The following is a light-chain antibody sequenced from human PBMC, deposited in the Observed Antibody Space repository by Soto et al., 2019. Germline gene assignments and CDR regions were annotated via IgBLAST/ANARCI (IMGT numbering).Light chain of an antibody. Sequence: QSALTQPASVSGSPGQSITISCTGTSSDVGGYDYVSWYQHHPGKAPKLMIFDGSHRPSGVSDRFSGSKSGNTASLTISGLQAEDAADYYCSSYTSTNIPIFGGGTQLTVL. V-gene: IGLV2-14*03. CDR1: SSDVGGYDY. CDR3: SSYTSTNIPI. J-gene: IGLJ7*01. CDR2: DGS.